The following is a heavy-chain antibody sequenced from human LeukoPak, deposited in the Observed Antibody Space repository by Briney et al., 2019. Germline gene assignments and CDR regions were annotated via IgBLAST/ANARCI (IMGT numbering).Heavy chain of an antibody. J-gene: IGHJ6*02. D-gene: IGHD1-26*01. CDR1: GYSFTSYW. V-gene: IGHV5-51*01. CDR2: IYPGDSDT. Sequence: GESLKISCKGSGYSFTSYWIGWVRQMPGKGLEWMGIIYPGDSDTRYSPSFQGQVTISADKSFSTAYLQWSSLKASDTAMYYCARHDSGSYYYYYYGMDVWGQGTTVTVSS. CDR3: ARHDSGSYYYYYYGMDV.